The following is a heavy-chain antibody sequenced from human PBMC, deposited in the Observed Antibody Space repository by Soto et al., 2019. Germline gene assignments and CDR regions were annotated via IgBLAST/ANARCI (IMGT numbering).Heavy chain of an antibody. Sequence: QITLRESGPTLVQPTQTLTLTCTLSGVSLSTSGEGVGWIRQPPGKALEWLALIYWDDDKRFSPSLKSRLAITRDISKNQVVMTMTDMAPEDTAIYYCAHRQRTVVVGAPFDLWGQGSQFTVSS. V-gene: IGHV2-5*02. CDR3: AHRQRTVVVGAPFDL. D-gene: IGHD2-15*01. CDR1: GVSLSTSGEG. J-gene: IGHJ4*02. CDR2: IYWDDDK.